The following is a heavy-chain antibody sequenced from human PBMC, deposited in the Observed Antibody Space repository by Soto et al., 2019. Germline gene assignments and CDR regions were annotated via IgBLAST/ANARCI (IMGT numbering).Heavy chain of an antibody. CDR1: GFSLSTSGMR. J-gene: IGHJ4*02. Sequence: SGPTLVNPTRPLTLTCTFSGFSLSTSGMRVSWIRQPPGKALEWLARIDWDDDKFYSPSLKTRLTISKDTSKNQVVLTMTTMDPVDTATYYCARIVLGRFDYWGQGTLVTVSS. V-gene: IGHV2-70*04. CDR3: ARIVLGRFDY. CDR2: IDWDDDK.